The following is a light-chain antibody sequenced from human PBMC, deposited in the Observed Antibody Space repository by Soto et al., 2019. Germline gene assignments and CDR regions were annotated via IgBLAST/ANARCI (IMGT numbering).Light chain of an antibody. V-gene: IGKV1-9*01. CDR1: QGITTY. J-gene: IGKJ2*01. Sequence: IQLTQSPSSLPASVGDRVTITCRASQGITTYLAWYQQKPGKAPKLLIYAASAFQSGVPSRFSGSGSGTDFTLTISRLQPEDFSTYYCLKINSYPYTFGQGTKLEIK. CDR2: AAS. CDR3: LKINSYPYT.